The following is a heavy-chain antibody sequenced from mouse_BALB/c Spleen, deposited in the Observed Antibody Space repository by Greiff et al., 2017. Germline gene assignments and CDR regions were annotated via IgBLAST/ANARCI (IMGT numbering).Heavy chain of an antibody. CDR3: ARSYVRAMDY. J-gene: IGHJ4*01. Sequence: EVQLQQSGAELVRPGVSVKISCKGSGYTFTDYAMHWVKQSHAKSLEWIGYIDPYNGGTSYNQKFKGKATLTVDKSSSTAFMHLNSLTSEDSAVYYCARSYVRAMDYWGQGTSVTVSS. CDR2: IDPYNGGT. D-gene: IGHD1-1*01. CDR1: GYTFTDYA. V-gene: IGHV1S135*01.